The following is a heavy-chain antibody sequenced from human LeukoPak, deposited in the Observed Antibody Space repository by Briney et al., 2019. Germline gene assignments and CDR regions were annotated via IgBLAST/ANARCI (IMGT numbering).Heavy chain of an antibody. J-gene: IGHJ4*02. D-gene: IGHD3-22*01. CDR2: IYYSGST. Sequence: NPSQTLSLTCAVSGGSVSSGSYYWSWIRQPPGKGLEWIGYIYYSGSTNYNPSLKGRVTISVDTSKNQFSLKLSSVTTADTAVYYCARVQWSSGTPFDYWGQGTLVTVSS. CDR3: ARVQWSSGTPFDY. CDR1: GGSVSSGSYY. V-gene: IGHV4-61*01.